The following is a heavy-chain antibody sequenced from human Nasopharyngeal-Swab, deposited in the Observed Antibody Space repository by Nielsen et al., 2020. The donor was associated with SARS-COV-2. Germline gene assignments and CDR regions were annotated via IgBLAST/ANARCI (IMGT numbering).Heavy chain of an antibody. CDR1: GFIFGNYA. CDR3: ARSQLDDAFDI. Sequence: GESLKISCVASGFIFGNYAMAWVRQAPGKGLEWVSAIGGNGARTHYADSVRGRFIISRDNSKSTLDLQMNSLRAEDTAVYYCARSQLDDAFDIWGQGTMVTVSS. J-gene: IGHJ3*02. D-gene: IGHD2-2*01. V-gene: IGHV3-23*01. CDR2: IGGNGART.